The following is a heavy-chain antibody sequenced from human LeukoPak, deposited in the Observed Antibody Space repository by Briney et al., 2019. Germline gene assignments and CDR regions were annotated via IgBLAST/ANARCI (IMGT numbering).Heavy chain of an antibody. J-gene: IGHJ4*02. CDR2: ISYDGSNK. Sequence: GGSLRLSCAASGFTFSSYGMHWVRQAPGKGLEWVAVISYDGSNKYYADSVKGRFTISRDNSKNTLYLQMNSLRAEDTAVYYCAKDEQAFSGSFDYWGQGTLVTVS. D-gene: IGHD3-22*01. CDR1: GFTFSSYG. CDR3: AKDEQAFSGSFDY. V-gene: IGHV3-30*18.